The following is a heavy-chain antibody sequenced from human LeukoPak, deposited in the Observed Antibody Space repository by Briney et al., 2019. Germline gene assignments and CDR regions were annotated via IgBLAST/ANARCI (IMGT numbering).Heavy chain of an antibody. V-gene: IGHV4-38-2*02. D-gene: IGHD6-13*01. J-gene: IGHJ5*02. CDR1: GYSISSGYF. CDR3: AREGSSTWYLNWFDP. Sequence: SETLSLTCTVSGYSISSGYFWGWIRQPPGKGLEWIGSIYHSGNTYYNPSLKSRVTISVDTSKNQFSLKLTSVTAADTAVYYCAREGSSTWYLNWFDPWGQGTLVTVSS. CDR2: IYHSGNT.